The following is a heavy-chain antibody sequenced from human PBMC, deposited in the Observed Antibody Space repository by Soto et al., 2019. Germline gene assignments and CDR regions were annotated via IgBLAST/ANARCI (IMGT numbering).Heavy chain of an antibody. V-gene: IGHV3-74*01. J-gene: IGHJ6*02. CDR1: GFTFSRYW. Sequence: EVQLVESGGGLVLPGGSLRLSCAASGFTFSRYWMHWVRQAPGKGLVWVSRISSYGSDTHYADSVKSRFNISRDNAKNTLYLQMNSLRADDTAVYYCASNYAYAEGYYWYGIDVWGQGTTVTVSS. CDR3: ASNYAYAEGYYWYGIDV. D-gene: IGHD3-16*01. CDR2: ISSYGSDT.